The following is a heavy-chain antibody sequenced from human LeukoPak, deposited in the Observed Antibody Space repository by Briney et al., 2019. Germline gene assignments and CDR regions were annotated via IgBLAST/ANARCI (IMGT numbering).Heavy chain of an antibody. CDR3: ARDVWTGAAVSDY. Sequence: HPGGSLRLSCVASGFTFSSYWMTWVRQAPGKGLEWLANIKEDGSIQYYLDSVRGRFTISRDNAKNSVYLQLNRLRADDTAVYYCARDVWTGAAVSDYGGQGTLVTVSA. V-gene: IGHV3-7*01. D-gene: IGHD6-25*01. CDR2: IKEDGSIQ. CDR1: GFTFSSYW. J-gene: IGHJ4*02.